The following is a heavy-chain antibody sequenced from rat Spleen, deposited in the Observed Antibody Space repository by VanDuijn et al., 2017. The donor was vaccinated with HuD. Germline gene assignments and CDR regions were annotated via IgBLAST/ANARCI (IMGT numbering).Heavy chain of an antibody. CDR1: GLSFSNYD. V-gene: IGHV5S11*01. CDR2: ISTRGGST. Sequence: EVQLVESDGGLVQPGRSMKLSCAASGLSFSNYDMAWVRQAPTKGLEWVATISTRGGSTYYRDSVKGRFTISRDNAKSTLYLQMNSLRSEETAIYYCTRDNERSYVMDAWGQGASVTVSS. CDR3: TRDNERSYVMDA. J-gene: IGHJ4*01.